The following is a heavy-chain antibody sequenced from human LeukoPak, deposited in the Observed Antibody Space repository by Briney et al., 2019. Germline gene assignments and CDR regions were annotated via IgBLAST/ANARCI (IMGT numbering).Heavy chain of an antibody. V-gene: IGHV1-8*01. CDR1: GYTFTSYD. CDR3: ASILYVLDTAMGDHDAFDI. CDR2: MNPNSGNT. J-gene: IGHJ3*02. Sequence: ASVKVSCKASGYTFTSYDINWVRQATGQGLEWMGWMNPNSGNTGYAQKFQGRVTMTRNTSISTAYMELSSLRSEDTAVYYCASILYVLDTAMGDHDAFDIWGQGTMVTVSS. D-gene: IGHD5-18*01.